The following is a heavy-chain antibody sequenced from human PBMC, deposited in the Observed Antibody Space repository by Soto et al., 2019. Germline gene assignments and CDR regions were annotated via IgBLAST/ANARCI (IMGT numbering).Heavy chain of an antibody. CDR2: ISSSSSYI. CDR3: ARDLITIFGVVIETGNQRYGMDV. Sequence: EVQLVESGGGLVKPGGSLRLSCAASGFTFSSYSMNWVRQAPGKGLEWVSSISSSSSYIYYADSVKGRFTISRDNAKNSLYLQMNSLRAEDTAVYYCARDLITIFGVVIETGNQRYGMDVWGQGTTVTVSS. CDR1: GFTFSSYS. V-gene: IGHV3-21*01. D-gene: IGHD3-3*01. J-gene: IGHJ6*02.